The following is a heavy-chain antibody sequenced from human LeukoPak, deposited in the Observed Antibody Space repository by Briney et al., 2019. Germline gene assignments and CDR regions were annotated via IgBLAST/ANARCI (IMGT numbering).Heavy chain of an antibody. CDR1: GYTFTGYN. CDR3: ARQWGFYHSGSSLYYFDY. D-gene: IGHD3-10*01. Sequence: ASVTVSCKASGYTFTGYNIFWVRQAPGQGLESMGWITPRTGGTKYEQKFQGRVTMTLDTSVSTAYMELSSLRSDDTAIYYCARQWGFYHSGSSLYYFDYWGQGTLITVSS. J-gene: IGHJ4*02. V-gene: IGHV1-2*02. CDR2: ITPRTGGT.